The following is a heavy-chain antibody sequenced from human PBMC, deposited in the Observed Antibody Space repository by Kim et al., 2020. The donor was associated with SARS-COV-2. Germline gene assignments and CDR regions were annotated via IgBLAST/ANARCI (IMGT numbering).Heavy chain of an antibody. V-gene: IGHV3-23*01. CDR3: AKAQDYLGNSAFDY. D-gene: IGHD4-17*01. J-gene: IGHJ4*02. CDR2: INRSGGST. Sequence: GGSLRLSCAASGFTFSNSAMGWVRQAPGKGLEWVSLINRSGGSTYYADSVKGRFTISRDNSKNTLYLQMNSLRAEDTAIFYCAKAQDYLGNSAFDYWGQGTLVTVSS. CDR1: GFTFSNSA.